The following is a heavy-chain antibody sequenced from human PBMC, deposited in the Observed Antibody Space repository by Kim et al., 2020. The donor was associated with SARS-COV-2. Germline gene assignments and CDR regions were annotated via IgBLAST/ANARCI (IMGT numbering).Heavy chain of an antibody. CDR3: AREGTVAVAAYYFDY. J-gene: IGHJ4*02. V-gene: IGHV3-30*01. D-gene: IGHD6-19*01. Sequence: DSVKGRFTISRDNSKNTLYLQMNSLRAEDTAVYYCAREGTVAVAAYYFDYWGQGTLVTVSS.